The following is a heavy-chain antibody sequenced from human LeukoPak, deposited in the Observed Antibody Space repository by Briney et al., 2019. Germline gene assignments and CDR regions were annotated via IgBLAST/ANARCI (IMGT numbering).Heavy chain of an antibody. V-gene: IGHV4-39*01. Sequence: SETLSLTCTVSGGSISSSSYYWGWIRQPPRKGLEWIGSIYYSGSTYYNPSLKSRVTISVDTSKNQFSLKLSSVTAADTAVYYCARPYDSSGYRPGAFDIWGQGTMVTVSS. CDR3: ARPYDSSGYRPGAFDI. D-gene: IGHD3-22*01. CDR1: GGSISSSSYY. CDR2: IYYSGST. J-gene: IGHJ3*02.